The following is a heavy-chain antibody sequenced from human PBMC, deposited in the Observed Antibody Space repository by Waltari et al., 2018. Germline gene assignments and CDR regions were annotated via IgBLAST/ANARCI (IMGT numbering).Heavy chain of an antibody. CDR2: IKSKTDGGTT. D-gene: IGHD3-3*01. Sequence: EVQLVESGGGLVKPGGSLRLSCAASGFTFSNAWMSWVRPAPGKGLEWVGRIKSKTDGGTTDYAAPVKGRFTISRDDSKNTLYLQMNSLKTEDTAVYYCTTDRTTYYDFWSGYKGMDVWGQGTTVTVSS. V-gene: IGHV3-15*01. J-gene: IGHJ6*02. CDR3: TTDRTTYYDFWSGYKGMDV. CDR1: GFTFSNAW.